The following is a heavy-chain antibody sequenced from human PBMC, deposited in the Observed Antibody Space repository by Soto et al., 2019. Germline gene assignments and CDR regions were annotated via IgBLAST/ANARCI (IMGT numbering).Heavy chain of an antibody. CDR1: GGSIRSSSFY. CDR2: VYYGGST. V-gene: IGHV4-39*01. D-gene: IGHD3-10*01. CDR3: ARQARTVNRDPYCYGMDV. J-gene: IGHJ6*02. Sequence: QLQLQESGPGLMKPSETLSLTCTVSGGSIRSSSFYWGWIRQPPGKGLEWIGSVYYGGSTYYNPSLESRVTISVDTSKNQFSLRLSSVTAADTAMYYCARQARTVNRDPYCYGMDVWGQGTTVTVSS.